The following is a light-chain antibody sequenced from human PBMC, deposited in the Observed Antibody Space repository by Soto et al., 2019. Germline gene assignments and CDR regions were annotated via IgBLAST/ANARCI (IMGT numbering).Light chain of an antibody. CDR2: EVT. V-gene: IGLV2-8*01. J-gene: IGLJ2*01. Sequence: QSALTQPPSASGSPGQSVTISCTGTNSDVGAYNYVSWYQHHAGKAPKLMISEVTKRPSGVPDRFSGSKSGNTASLTVSGLQAEDEADYYCSSYAGSYTVVFGGGTQLTVL. CDR3: SSYAGSYTVV. CDR1: NSDVGAYNY.